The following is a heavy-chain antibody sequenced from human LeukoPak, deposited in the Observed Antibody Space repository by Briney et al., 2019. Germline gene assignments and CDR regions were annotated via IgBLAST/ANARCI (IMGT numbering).Heavy chain of an antibody. V-gene: IGHV3-23*01. J-gene: IGHJ4*02. CDR2: ISGSGGST. D-gene: IGHD3-9*01. CDR1: GFTFSSYA. CDR3: AKSGSVLRYFDRLDY. Sequence: GGSLRLSCAASGFTFSSYAMSWVRQAPGKGLEWVSAISGSGGSTYYADSVKRRFTTSRDNSKNTLYLQMNSLRAEDTAVYYCAKSGSVLRYFDRLDYWGQGTLVTVSS.